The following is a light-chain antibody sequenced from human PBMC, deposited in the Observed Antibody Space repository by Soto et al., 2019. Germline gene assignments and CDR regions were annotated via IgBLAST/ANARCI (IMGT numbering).Light chain of an antibody. J-gene: IGKJ5*01. V-gene: IGKV1-5*01. CDR2: DAS. Sequence: DIQLTQTPSPWSAAVVWELTITCRASQTISRWLAWYQQKPGRAPKLLIYDASTLESGVPSRFSGSGSETEFTLTISRLQPDDFATYFCHSRALGQGTRLEIK. CDR1: QTISRW. CDR3: HSRA.